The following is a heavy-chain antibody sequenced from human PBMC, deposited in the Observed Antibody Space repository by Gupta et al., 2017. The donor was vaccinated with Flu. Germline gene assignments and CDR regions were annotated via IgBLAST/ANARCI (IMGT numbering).Heavy chain of an antibody. V-gene: IGHV1-46*01. CDR1: GYTFTSYY. Sequence: QVQLVQSGAEVKKPGASVKVSCKASGYTFTSYYMHWVRQAPGQGLEWRGIINPSGGSTSYAQKCQGRVTMNRDTSTSKGYMELSSLRSEDTDVYYCARTREAAGRRGAFDYWGQGNLVTVSS. CDR3: ARTREAAGRRGAFDY. CDR2: INPSGGST. J-gene: IGHJ4*02. D-gene: IGHD6-25*01.